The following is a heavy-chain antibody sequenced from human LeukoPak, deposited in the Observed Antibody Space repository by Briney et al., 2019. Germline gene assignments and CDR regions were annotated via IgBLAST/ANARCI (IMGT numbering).Heavy chain of an antibody. J-gene: IGHJ5*02. CDR1: GYTFTGYY. CDR3: ARDNSVGETAWWFDP. V-gene: IGHV1-2*02. Sequence: ASVKVSCKASGYTFTGYYMHWVRQAPGQGLEWMGWINPNSGGTNYAQKFQGRVTMTRDTSTSTIYMELTSLTSDDTAVYYCARDNSVGETAWWFDPWGQGTLVTVSS. CDR2: INPNSGGT. D-gene: IGHD1-26*01.